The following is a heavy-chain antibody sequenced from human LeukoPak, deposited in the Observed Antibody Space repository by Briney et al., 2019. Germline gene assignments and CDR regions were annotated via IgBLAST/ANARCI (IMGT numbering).Heavy chain of an antibody. J-gene: IGHJ4*02. V-gene: IGHV4-4*07. CDR1: GDSISNYY. D-gene: IGHD6-19*01. Sequence: SETLSLTCTVSGDSISNYYWSWIRQPAGKGLEWIGRIYTSGSTNYNPSLKSRVTMSVDTSKNQFSLKLSSVTAADTAVYYCARPYSSGWSQNRAARYWGQGTLVTVSS. CDR2: IYTSGST. CDR3: ARPYSSGWSQNRAARY.